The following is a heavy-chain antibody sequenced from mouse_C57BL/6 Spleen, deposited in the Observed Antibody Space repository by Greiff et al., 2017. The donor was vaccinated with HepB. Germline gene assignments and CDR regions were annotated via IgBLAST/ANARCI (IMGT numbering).Heavy chain of an antibody. CDR1: GYAFTNYL. D-gene: IGHD1-1*01. CDR3: ASDYYGSSTAGFAY. CDR2: INPGSGGT. Sequence: QVQLQQSGAELVRPGTSVKVSCKASGYAFTNYLIEWVKQRPGQGLEWIGVINPGSGGTNYNEKFKGKATLTADKSSSTAYLQLSSLTSEDSAVYFCASDYYGSSTAGFAYWGQGTLVTVSA. J-gene: IGHJ3*01. V-gene: IGHV1-54*01.